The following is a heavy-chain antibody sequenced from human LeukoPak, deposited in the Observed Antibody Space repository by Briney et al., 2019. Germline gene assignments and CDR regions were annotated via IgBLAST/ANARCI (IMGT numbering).Heavy chain of an antibody. CDR3: ANSRRDGYNILESDY. V-gene: IGHV3-23*01. Sequence: PGGCLRLSCAASGFTFSSYAMSWVRQAPGKGLEWVSAISGSGGSTYYADSVKGRFTISRDNSKNTLYLQMNSLRAEDTAVYYCANSRRDGYNILESDYWGQGTLVTVSS. J-gene: IGHJ4*02. CDR1: GFTFSSYA. D-gene: IGHD5-24*01. CDR2: ISGSGGST.